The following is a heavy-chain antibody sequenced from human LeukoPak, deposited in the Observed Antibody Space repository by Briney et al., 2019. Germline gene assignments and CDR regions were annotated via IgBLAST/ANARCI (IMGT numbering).Heavy chain of an antibody. D-gene: IGHD2-15*01. CDR1: GGTFSSYA. CDR2: IIPIFGTA. J-gene: IGHJ3*02. Sequence: SVKVSCKASGGTFSSYAISWVRQAPGQGLEWMGGIIPIFGTANYAQKFQGRVTITADESTSTAYMELSSLRSEDTAVYYCARAWWKLRPEAFDIWGQGTMVTVSS. V-gene: IGHV1-69*13. CDR3: ARAWWKLRPEAFDI.